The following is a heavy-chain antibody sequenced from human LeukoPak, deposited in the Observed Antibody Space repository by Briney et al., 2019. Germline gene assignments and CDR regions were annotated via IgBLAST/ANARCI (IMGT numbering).Heavy chain of an antibody. CDR3: AREGITVSHDLDY. V-gene: IGHV3-48*01. J-gene: IGHJ4*02. Sequence: GGSLRLSCAASGFTFSSYSMNWVRQAPGKGLEWVSSISSSSSTIYYADSVKGRFTISRDNAKNSLYLQMNSLRAEDTAVYYCAREGITVSHDLDYWGQGTLVTVSS. CDR1: GFTFSSYS. CDR2: ISSSSSTI. D-gene: IGHD3-16*01.